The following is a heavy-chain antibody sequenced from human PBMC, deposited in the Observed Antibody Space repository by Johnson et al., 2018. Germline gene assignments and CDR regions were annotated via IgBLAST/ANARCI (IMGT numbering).Heavy chain of an antibody. CDR3: ARELYTGNYLEACAI. CDR1: GFSLGSYS. Sequence: VQLVQSGGGVVQPGGSLRLSCAASGFSLGSYSMHWVRQAPGKGLEWISSITDRSRATYYADSVKGRFTISRDNANNAVNLQMNSLRDEDTAVYYCARELYTGNYLEACAIWDQGTMASVSS. D-gene: IGHD1-26*01. J-gene: IGHJ3*02. V-gene: IGHV3-48*02. CDR2: ITDRSRAT.